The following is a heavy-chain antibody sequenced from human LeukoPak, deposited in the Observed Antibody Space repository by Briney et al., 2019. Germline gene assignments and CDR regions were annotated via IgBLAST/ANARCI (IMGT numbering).Heavy chain of an antibody. J-gene: IGHJ4*02. Sequence: ASVKLTCNASSNTSTSYGISWERQAPGQGLERMGWISAYNGNTNYAQKLQGRVTMTTDTSTSTAYMELRSLRSDDTAVYYCAREPPHDYYDSSYFDYWGQGTLVTVSS. CDR3: AREPPHDYYDSSYFDY. CDR1: SNTSTSYG. CDR2: ISAYNGNT. V-gene: IGHV1-18*04. D-gene: IGHD3-22*01.